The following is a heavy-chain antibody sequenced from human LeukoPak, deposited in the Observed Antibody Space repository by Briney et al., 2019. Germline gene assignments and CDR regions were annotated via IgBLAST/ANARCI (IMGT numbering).Heavy chain of an antibody. CDR2: IDPSDSET. CDR1: GYSFTSYW. J-gene: IGHJ4*02. CDR3: ARQTAMGRSGDY. Sequence: GESLKICCKASGYSFTSYWIGWVRQVPGKGLEWMGIIDPSDSETRYTPSFQGQVTISVDKSLTTADLQWNSLKASDTAMYYCARQTAMGRSGDYWGQGTLVTVSS. V-gene: IGHV5-51*01. D-gene: IGHD5-18*01.